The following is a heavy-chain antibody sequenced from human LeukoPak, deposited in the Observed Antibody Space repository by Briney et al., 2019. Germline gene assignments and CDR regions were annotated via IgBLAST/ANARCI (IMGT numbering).Heavy chain of an antibody. CDR1: GGSFSGYY. Sequence: SETLSLTCAVYGGSFSGYYWSWIRQPPGKGLEWIGEINHSGSTNYNPSLKSRVTISVDTSKNQFSLKLSSATAADTAVYYCASTTYYYDSSGYYFDYWGQGTLVTVSS. CDR2: INHSGST. J-gene: IGHJ4*02. V-gene: IGHV4-34*01. D-gene: IGHD3-22*01. CDR3: ASTTYYYDSSGYYFDY.